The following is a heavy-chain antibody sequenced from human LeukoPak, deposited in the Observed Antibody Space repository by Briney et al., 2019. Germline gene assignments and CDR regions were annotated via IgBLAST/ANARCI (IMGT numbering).Heavy chain of an antibody. J-gene: IGHJ5*02. CDR3: ARGITGTNNWFDP. V-gene: IGHV3-66*02. CDR1: GFTVSSNY. CDR2: IDSGGGT. D-gene: IGHD1/OR15-1a*01. Sequence: SGGSPRLSCAASGFTVSSNYMTWVRQAPGKGLEWVSLIDSGGGTYYADSVKGRVTISRDNSKNTLYLQMNSLRAEDTAVYYCARGITGTNNWFDPWGQGTLVTVSS.